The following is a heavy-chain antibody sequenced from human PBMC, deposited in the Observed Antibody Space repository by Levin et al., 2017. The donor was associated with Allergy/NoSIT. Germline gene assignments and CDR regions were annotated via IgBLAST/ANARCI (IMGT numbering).Heavy chain of an antibody. J-gene: IGHJ2*01. D-gene: IGHD6-13*01. CDR3: ARGYSTLDWYFDL. V-gene: IGHV4-59*01. CDR1: GGSIRSYY. CDR2: IYYSGST. Sequence: SQTLSLTCTVSGGSIRSYYWSWIRPPPGKGLEWIGYIYYSGSTNYNPSLKSRVTISVDTSKNQFSLKLSSVTAADTAVYYCARGYSTLDWYFDLWGRGTLVTVSS.